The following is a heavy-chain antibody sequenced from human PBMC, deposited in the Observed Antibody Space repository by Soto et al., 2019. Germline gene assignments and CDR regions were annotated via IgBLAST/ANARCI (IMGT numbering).Heavy chain of an antibody. V-gene: IGHV3-7*05. D-gene: IGHD1-26*01. J-gene: IGHJ4*02. CDR1: GFTFSAYS. CDR3: ARGGKRHFGY. Sequence: GGSLRLSCAASGFTFSAYSMTWVRQPPGKGLECVASIKEDGSEEYYVDSVKGRFSISRDNAKNSLILQMNSLKDEDTAVYYCARGGKRHFGYWGQGVLVTVSS. CDR2: IKEDGSEE.